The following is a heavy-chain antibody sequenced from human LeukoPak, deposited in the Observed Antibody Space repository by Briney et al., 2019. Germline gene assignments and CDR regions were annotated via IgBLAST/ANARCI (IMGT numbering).Heavy chain of an antibody. J-gene: IGHJ2*01. Sequence: PSETLSLTCTVSGGSISSYYWSWIRQPAGKGLEWIGRIYTSGSTNYNPSLKSRVTMPVDTSKNQFSLKLSSVTAADTAVYYCARGPLSSDYWYFDLWGRGTLVTVSS. CDR3: ARGPLSSDYWYFDL. V-gene: IGHV4-4*07. CDR1: GGSISSYY. CDR2: IYTSGST. D-gene: IGHD2-2*01.